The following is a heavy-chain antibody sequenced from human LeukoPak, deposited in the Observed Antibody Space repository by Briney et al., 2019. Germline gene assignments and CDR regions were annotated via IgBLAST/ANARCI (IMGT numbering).Heavy chain of an antibody. J-gene: IGHJ6*02. CDR3: ARLAILTGYYTLPRYYYGMDV. V-gene: IGHV1-8*01. Sequence: ASVKVSCKASGYTFTSYDINWVRQATGQGLEWMGWMNPNSGNTGYAQKFQGRVTMTRNTSISTAYMELSSLRSEDTAVYYCARLAILTGYYTLPRYYYGMDVWGQGTTVTVSS. CDR1: GYTFTSYD. CDR2: MNPNSGNT. D-gene: IGHD3-9*01.